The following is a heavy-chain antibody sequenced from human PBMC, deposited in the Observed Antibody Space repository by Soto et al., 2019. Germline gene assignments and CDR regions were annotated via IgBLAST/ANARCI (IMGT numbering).Heavy chain of an antibody. V-gene: IGHV3-30*18. Sequence: GGSLRLSCAASGFTFSSYGMHWVRQAPGKGLEWVAVISYDGSNKYYADSVKGRFTISRDNSKNTLYLQMNSLRAEDTAVYYCAKDEETAYCGGDCPQIYYYGMDVWGQGTTVTVSS. CDR2: ISYDGSNK. J-gene: IGHJ6*02. D-gene: IGHD2-21*02. CDR3: AKDEETAYCGGDCPQIYYYGMDV. CDR1: GFTFSSYG.